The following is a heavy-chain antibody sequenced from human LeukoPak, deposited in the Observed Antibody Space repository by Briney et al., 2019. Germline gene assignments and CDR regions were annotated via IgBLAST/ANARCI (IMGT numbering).Heavy chain of an antibody. CDR2: IIPMFGIA. J-gene: IGHJ4*02. V-gene: IGHV1-69*13. CDR3: ARDDALVATGSFDY. Sequence: SVKVSCKASGGTFSRYAISWVRQAPGQGLEWMGGIIPMFGIANYAQKFQGRVTITADESTSTAYMELRSLRSDDTAVYYCARDDALVATGSFDYWGQGTLVTVSS. CDR1: GGTFSRYA. D-gene: IGHD5-12*01.